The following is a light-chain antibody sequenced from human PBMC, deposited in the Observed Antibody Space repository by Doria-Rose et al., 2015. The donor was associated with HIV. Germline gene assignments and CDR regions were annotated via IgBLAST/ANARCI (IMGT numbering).Light chain of an antibody. Sequence: DIRMTQSPSTLSASVGDRVTITCRASQSISNWLDWYQQKPGQAPKLLIYKASTLQGGVPSRFRGSGSGTEFTLTINSLQPDDFATYYCQHFDKYFSWTFGHGTKVDIK. V-gene: IGKV1-5*03. CDR1: QSISNW. J-gene: IGKJ1*01. CDR3: QHFDKYFSWT. CDR2: KAS.